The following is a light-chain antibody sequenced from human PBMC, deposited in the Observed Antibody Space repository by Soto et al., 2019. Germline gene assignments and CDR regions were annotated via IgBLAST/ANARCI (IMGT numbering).Light chain of an antibody. Sequence: QSVLTQPASVSASPGQSISISCSGTSSDIGAFNYVSWYQQHPGKAPKLMISEVTYRHSGISNRFSGSKSGSTASLIISGLQADDEADYYCSSFTRFNTLLFGGGTKLTVL. J-gene: IGLJ2*01. CDR2: EVT. V-gene: IGLV2-14*01. CDR3: SSFTRFNTLL. CDR1: SSDIGAFNY.